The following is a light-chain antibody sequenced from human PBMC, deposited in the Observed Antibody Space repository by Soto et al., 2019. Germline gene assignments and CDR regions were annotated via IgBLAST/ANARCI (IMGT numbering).Light chain of an antibody. CDR1: SGSIASNY. V-gene: IGLV6-57*01. CDR3: PSYDSSNQV. CDR2: EDN. Sequence: NFMLTQPHSVSESPGKTVTISCTRSSGSIASNYVQWYQQRPGSSPTTVIYEDNQRPSGVPARFSGSIDSSSNSASLTISGLKTEDEDDYYCPSYDSSNQVFGGGTQLTVL. J-gene: IGLJ2*01.